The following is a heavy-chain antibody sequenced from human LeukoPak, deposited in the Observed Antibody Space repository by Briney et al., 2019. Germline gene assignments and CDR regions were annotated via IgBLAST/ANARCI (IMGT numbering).Heavy chain of an antibody. CDR2: FYSIGTT. D-gene: IGHD6-13*01. CDR1: GASISSSH. V-gene: IGHV4-4*09. CDR3: AGGGPQQLILT. J-gene: IGHJ4*02. Sequence: SETLSLTCTVSGASISSSHWSWIPQPPGKGLEWSGYFYSIGTTHYNPSLKSRVTISVDTSKNQFSLRLTSVTAADTAVYYCAGGGPQQLILTWGQGGLVTVSS.